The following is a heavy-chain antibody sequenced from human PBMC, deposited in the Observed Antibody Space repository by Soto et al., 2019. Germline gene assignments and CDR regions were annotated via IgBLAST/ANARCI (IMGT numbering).Heavy chain of an antibody. J-gene: IGHJ4*02. Sequence: GGSLRLSCAASGFTFSSYAMHWVRQAPGKGLEWVAVISYDGSNKYYADSVKGRFTISRDNSKNTLYLQMNSLRAEYTAVYYCARAIVVVAAFDYWGQGTLVTVSS. CDR2: ISYDGSNK. CDR1: GFTFSSYA. CDR3: ARAIVVVAAFDY. V-gene: IGHV3-30-3*01. D-gene: IGHD2-15*01.